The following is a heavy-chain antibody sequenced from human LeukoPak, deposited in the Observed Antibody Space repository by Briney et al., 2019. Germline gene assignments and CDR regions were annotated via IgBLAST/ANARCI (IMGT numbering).Heavy chain of an antibody. CDR2: IYYSGGA. V-gene: IGHV4-39*07. D-gene: IGHD3-10*01. J-gene: IGHJ5*02. CDR3: ARVRQNRRRHYYGSGSYYQGWFDP. CDR1: GGSIRNRSYY. Sequence: MSSETLSLTCTVSGGSIRNRSYYWGWIRQPPGKGLEWIGSIYYSGGAYYNSSLKSRVTISVDTSKNQFSLKLSSVTAADTAVYYCARVRQNRRRHYYGSGSYYQGWFDPWGQGTLVTVSS.